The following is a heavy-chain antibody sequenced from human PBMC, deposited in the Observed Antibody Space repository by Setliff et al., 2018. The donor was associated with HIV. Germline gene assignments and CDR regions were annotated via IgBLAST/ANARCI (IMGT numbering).Heavy chain of an antibody. Sequence: ASVKVSCKASGYTFSDYHMHWVQQAPGKGLEWVGRVDPEDGETIYAEKFQGRVTISADTSTDTAFMELSSLRSEDTALYYCAVGFLRYFDHFDPWGQGTLVTVSS. CDR3: AVGFLRYFDHFDP. D-gene: IGHD3-9*01. CDR2: VDPEDGET. J-gene: IGHJ5*02. CDR1: GYTFSDYH. V-gene: IGHV1-69-2*01.